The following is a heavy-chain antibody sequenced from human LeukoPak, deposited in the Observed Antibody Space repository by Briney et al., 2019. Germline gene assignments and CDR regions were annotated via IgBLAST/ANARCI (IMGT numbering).Heavy chain of an antibody. D-gene: IGHD3-10*01. CDR2: ISGSGGTT. V-gene: IGHV3-23*01. CDR1: GFTFSSYS. CDR3: AKAVLKMSIYYYGSGSYGSYYYMDV. J-gene: IGHJ6*03. Sequence: PGGSLRLSCAASGFTFSSYSMNWVRQAPGKGLEWVSTISGSGGTTDYADSVKGRFTISRDNSKNTLYLQMNSLRAEDTAVYYCAKAVLKMSIYYYGSGSYGSYYYMDVWGKGTTVTISS.